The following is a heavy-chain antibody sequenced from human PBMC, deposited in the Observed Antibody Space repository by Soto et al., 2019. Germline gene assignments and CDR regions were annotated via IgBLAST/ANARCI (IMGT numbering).Heavy chain of an antibody. J-gene: IGHJ4*02. V-gene: IGHV1-69*13. Sequence: SVKVSCKASGDTFSSYAINWVLQAPGQGLEWMGGIIPMFGTANYAQKFKGRVTITAGESTSTVYMELSSPRSEDTAVYYCARVGPAHYYDSSGYYSPLDYWGQGTLVTVSS. D-gene: IGHD3-22*01. CDR1: GDTFSSYA. CDR2: IIPMFGTA. CDR3: ARVGPAHYYDSSGYYSPLDY.